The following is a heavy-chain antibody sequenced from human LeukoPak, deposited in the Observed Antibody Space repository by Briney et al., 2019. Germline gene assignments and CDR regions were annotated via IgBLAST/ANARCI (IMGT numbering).Heavy chain of an antibody. V-gene: IGHV4-34*01. J-gene: IGHJ4*02. CDR3: ARGAQTMVRGVIMYFDY. CDR2: INHSGST. CDR1: GGSFSGYY. D-gene: IGHD3-10*01. Sequence: SETLTLTCAVYGGSFSGYYWSWLRQPPGKGLEWLGEINHSGSTNYNPSLKSRVTISVDTSKNQFSLKLSSVTAADTAVYYCARGAQTMVRGVIMYFDYWGQGTLITVSS.